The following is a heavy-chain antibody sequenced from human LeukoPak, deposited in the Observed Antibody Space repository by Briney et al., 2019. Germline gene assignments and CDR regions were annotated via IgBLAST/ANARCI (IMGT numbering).Heavy chain of an antibody. CDR2: ISGSGGST. Sequence: GGSLRLSCAASGFTFSSYAMSWVRQAPGKGLEWVSAISGSGGSTYYADSVKGRFTISRGNSKNTLYLQMNSLRAEDTAVYYCAKIVSGYPHGRDPNDYWGQGTLVTVSS. D-gene: IGHD5-12*01. CDR1: GFTFSSYA. V-gene: IGHV3-23*01. J-gene: IGHJ4*02. CDR3: AKIVSGYPHGRDPNDY.